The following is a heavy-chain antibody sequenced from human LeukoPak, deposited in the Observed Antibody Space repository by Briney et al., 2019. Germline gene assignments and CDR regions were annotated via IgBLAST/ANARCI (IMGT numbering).Heavy chain of an antibody. CDR3: TKDSVAMVTTSDY. CDR2: ISSSGSTI. CDR1: GFTFSSYA. Sequence: GGSLRLSCAASGFTFSSYAMHWVRQAPGKGLEWVSYISSSGSTIYYADSVKGRFTISRDNAKNSLYLQMNSLRPEDTALYYCTKDSVAMVTTSDYWGQGTLVTVSS. J-gene: IGHJ4*02. V-gene: IGHV3-48*03. D-gene: IGHD5-18*01.